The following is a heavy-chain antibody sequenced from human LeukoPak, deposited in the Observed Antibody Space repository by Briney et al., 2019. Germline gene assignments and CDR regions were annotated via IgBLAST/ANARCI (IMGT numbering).Heavy chain of an antibody. D-gene: IGHD5-18*01. V-gene: IGHV4-59*08. CDR1: GGSISSYY. J-gene: IGHJ6*02. Sequence: PSETLSLTCTVSGGSISSYYWSWIRQPPGKGLEWIGYIYYSGSTNYNPSLKSRVTISVDTSKNQFSLKLSSVTAADTAAYYCARGTWIQLWQDYYYYYGMDVWGQGTTVTVSS. CDR3: ARGTWIQLWQDYYYYYGMDV. CDR2: IYYSGST.